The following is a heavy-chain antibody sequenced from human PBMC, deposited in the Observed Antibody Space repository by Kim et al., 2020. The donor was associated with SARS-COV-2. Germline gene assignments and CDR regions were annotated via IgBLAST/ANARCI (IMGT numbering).Heavy chain of an antibody. Sequence: KRRVTISVDTSKNQFSLKLSSVTAADTAVYYCAHVSSSWPRYYYYYGMDVWGQGTTVTVSS. J-gene: IGHJ6*02. V-gene: IGHV4-39*01. D-gene: IGHD6-13*01. CDR3: AHVSSSWPRYYYYYGMDV.